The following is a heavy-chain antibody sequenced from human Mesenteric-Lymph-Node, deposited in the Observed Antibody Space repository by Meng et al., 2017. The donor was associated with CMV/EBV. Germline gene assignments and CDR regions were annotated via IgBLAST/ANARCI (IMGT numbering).Heavy chain of an antibody. V-gene: IGHV4-39*01. J-gene: IGHJ4*02. D-gene: IGHD3-10*01. CDR1: YY. Sequence: YYWGWIRQPPGKALEWIGSISYSGTSHSNPSLKSRVAMSLDTSKNQFSLTLTSVTAADTATYYCVRQWGFYYGSGSYYNPFQFWGRGTLVTVSS. CDR3: VRQWGFYYGSGSYYNPFQF. CDR2: ISYSGTS.